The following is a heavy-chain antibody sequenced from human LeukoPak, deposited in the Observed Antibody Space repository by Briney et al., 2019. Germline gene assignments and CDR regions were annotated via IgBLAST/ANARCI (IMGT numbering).Heavy chain of an antibody. Sequence: GGSLRLSCAASGFTFTTYSRNWVRQAPGKGLEWISFISGGSGTIYYADSVKGRFTISRDNARNSLFLQLNSLRAEDTAVYFCARVTVGATADYFDSWGQGSLATVSS. D-gene: IGHD1-26*01. V-gene: IGHV3-48*01. J-gene: IGHJ4*02. CDR1: GFTFTTYS. CDR3: ARVTVGATADYFDS. CDR2: ISGGSGTI.